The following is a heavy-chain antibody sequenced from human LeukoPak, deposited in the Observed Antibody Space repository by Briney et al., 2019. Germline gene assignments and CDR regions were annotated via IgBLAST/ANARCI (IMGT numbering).Heavy chain of an antibody. Sequence: TGGSLRLSCAASGFTFSGYWMSWVRQAPGKGLDWVANIKQDGSEKYYVDSVKGRFTISRDNAKNSLYLQMNSLRAEDTAVYYCARVVLSYGGAFDIWGQGTMVIVSS. V-gene: IGHV3-7*01. CDR1: GFTFSGYW. J-gene: IGHJ3*02. D-gene: IGHD3-16*01. CDR2: IKQDGSEK. CDR3: ARVVLSYGGAFDI.